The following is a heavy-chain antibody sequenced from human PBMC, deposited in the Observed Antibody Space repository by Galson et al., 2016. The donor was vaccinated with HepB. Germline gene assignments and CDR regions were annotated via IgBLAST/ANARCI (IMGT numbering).Heavy chain of an antibody. CDR1: GFTFSSNW. Sequence: SLRLSCAASGFTFSSNWMSWVRQAPGKGLEWVANIKQDGSEKYYVDSVKGRFTISRDNAKNSLYLQMNSLRAEDTAVYYCARRQKEEDIVVVVVVPGGFYYGMDVWGQGTLVTVSS. V-gene: IGHV3-7*04. J-gene: IGHJ6*02. D-gene: IGHD2-15*01. CDR2: IKQDGSEK. CDR3: ARRQKEEDIVVVVVVPGGFYYGMDV.